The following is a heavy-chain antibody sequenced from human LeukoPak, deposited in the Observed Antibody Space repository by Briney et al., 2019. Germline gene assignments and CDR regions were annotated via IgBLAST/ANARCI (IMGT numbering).Heavy chain of an antibody. CDR3: ARENREGILSHDYGDRSFDGDY. D-gene: IGHD4-17*01. Sequence: PGGSLRLSCEVSGFTFSSYGMHWVRQAPGKGLEWVAVISYDGSNKYYADSVKGRFTISRDNSKNTLYLQMNSLRAEDTAVYYCARENREGILSHDYGDRSFDGDYWGQGTLVTVSS. CDR1: GFTFSSYG. J-gene: IGHJ4*02. CDR2: ISYDGSNK. V-gene: IGHV3-30*03.